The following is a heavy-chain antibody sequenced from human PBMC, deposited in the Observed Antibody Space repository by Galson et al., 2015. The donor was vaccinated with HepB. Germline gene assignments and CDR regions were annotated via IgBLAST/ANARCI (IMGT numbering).Heavy chain of an antibody. D-gene: IGHD4-17*01. V-gene: IGHV3-33*01. CDR3: ARAPSPIYDYGDYGMDV. CDR1: GFTFSSYG. Sequence: SLRLSCAASGFTFSSYGMHWVRQAPGKGLEWVAVIWYDGSNKYYADSVKGRFTISRDNSKNTLYLQMNSLRAEDTAVYYCARAPSPIYDYGDYGMDVWGQGTTVTVSS. CDR2: IWYDGSNK. J-gene: IGHJ6*02.